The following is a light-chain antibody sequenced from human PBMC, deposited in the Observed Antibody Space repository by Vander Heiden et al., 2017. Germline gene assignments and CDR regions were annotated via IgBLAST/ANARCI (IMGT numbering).Light chain of an antibody. V-gene: IGLV1-44*01. CDR3: AAWDDSLNGPNWV. CDR2: SNN. CDR1: SSNIGSNT. Sequence: SVLPPPPSASATPGQRVTISCSGSSSNIGSNTVNWYRQLPGTAPKLLIYSNNQRPSGVPDRFSGSKSGTSASLAISGLQSEDEADYYCAAWDDSLNGPNWVFGGGTKLTVL. J-gene: IGLJ3*02.